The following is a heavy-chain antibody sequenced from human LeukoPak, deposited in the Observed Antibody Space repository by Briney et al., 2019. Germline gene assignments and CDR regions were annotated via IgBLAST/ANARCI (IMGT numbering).Heavy chain of an antibody. Sequence: ASVKVSCKASGYTFTGYYMHWVRQAPGQGLEWMGWVNPNSGGTNYAQKFQGRVTMTRDTSISTAYMELSRLRSDDTAVYYCAREGVTGYSSGWYPLYYFDYWGQGTLVTVSS. CDR2: VNPNSGGT. CDR1: GYTFTGYY. CDR3: AREGVTGYSSGWYPLYYFDY. D-gene: IGHD6-19*01. V-gene: IGHV1-2*02. J-gene: IGHJ4*02.